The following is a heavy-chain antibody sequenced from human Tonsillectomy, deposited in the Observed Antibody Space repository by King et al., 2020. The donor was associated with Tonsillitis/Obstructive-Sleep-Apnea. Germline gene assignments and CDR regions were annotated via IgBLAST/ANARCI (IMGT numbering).Heavy chain of an antibody. CDR3: AKDHDSTGYYYDAFDV. Sequence: QLVQSGGGVVQPGRFLRLSCAASGFNFSSYGMHWVRQAPGKGLQWVAVISYDGNNKYYADSVKGRFTISRDNSKNTVYVQMKSLTAEDTAVYYCAKDHDSTGYYYDAFDVWGQGTMVSVSS. CDR1: GFNFSSYG. CDR2: ISYDGNNK. V-gene: IGHV3-30*18. D-gene: IGHD3-22*01. J-gene: IGHJ3*01.